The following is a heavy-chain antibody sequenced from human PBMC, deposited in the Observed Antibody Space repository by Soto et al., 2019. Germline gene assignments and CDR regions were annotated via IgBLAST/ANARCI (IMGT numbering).Heavy chain of an antibody. CDR2: ISYDGSNK. Sequence: QVQLVESGGGVVQPGRSLRLSCAASGFTFSSYAMHWVRQAPGKGLEWVAVISYDGSNKYYADSVKGRFTISRDNSKNTLYLQMNSLRAEDTAVYYCVRSLGPYSNYGYYYGMDVWGQGTTVTVSS. CDR3: VRSLGPYSNYGYYYGMDV. CDR1: GFTFSSYA. J-gene: IGHJ6*02. V-gene: IGHV3-30-3*01. D-gene: IGHD4-4*01.